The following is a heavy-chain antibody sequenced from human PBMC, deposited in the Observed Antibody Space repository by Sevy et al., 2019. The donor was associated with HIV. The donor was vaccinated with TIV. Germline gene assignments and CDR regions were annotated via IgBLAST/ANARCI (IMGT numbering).Heavy chain of an antibody. Sequence: GGSLRLSCAASGFTFSNSRMTWVRQAPGKGLEWVASINEDGREKFYVYAVKGGFTIARDNAKNSQYLQMNSVSVDDSAVYYCARWDFSPWFDPWGQGTLVTVSS. CDR1: GFTFSNSR. CDR2: INEDGREK. CDR3: ARWDFSPWFDP. V-gene: IGHV3-7*01. D-gene: IGHD1-26*01. J-gene: IGHJ5*02.